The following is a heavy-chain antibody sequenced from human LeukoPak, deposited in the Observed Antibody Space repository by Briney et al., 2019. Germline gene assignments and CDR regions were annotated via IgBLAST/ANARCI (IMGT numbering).Heavy chain of an antibody. CDR2: MNSNSGNT. CDR1: GYTFTSYD. CDR3: ARGLSRAPDYYDSSGYQDY. V-gene: IGHV1-8*01. Sequence: ASVKVSCKASGYTFTSYDINWVRQATGQGLEWMGGMNSNSGNTGYAQKFQGRVTMTRNTSISTAYMELSSLRSEDTAVYYCARGLSRAPDYYDSSGYQDYWGQGTLVTVSS. J-gene: IGHJ4*02. D-gene: IGHD3-22*01.